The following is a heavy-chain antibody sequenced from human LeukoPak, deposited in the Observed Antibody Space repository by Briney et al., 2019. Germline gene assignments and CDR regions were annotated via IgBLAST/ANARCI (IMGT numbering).Heavy chain of an antibody. CDR1: GFTFSSCA. D-gene: IGHD6-13*01. V-gene: IGHV3-23*01. CDR2: IVGSGSST. J-gene: IGHJ3*02. CDR3: AKDRVRFSSRVDAFDI. Sequence: PGGSLRLSCAASGFTFSSCAMGWVRQAPGKGLEWVSAIVGSGSSTYYADSVKGRFTISRDNSKNTLYLQMNSLRAEDTAVYYCAKDRVRFSSRVDAFDIWGRGTMVTVSS.